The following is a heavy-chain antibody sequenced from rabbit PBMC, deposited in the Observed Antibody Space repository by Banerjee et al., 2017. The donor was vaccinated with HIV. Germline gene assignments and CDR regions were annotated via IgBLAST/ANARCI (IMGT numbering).Heavy chain of an antibody. CDR3: ARYISGSGYYGL. V-gene: IGHV1S45*01. J-gene: IGHJ3*01. CDR2: IDTSNGNT. D-gene: IGHD1-1*01. CDR1: GFSFSSSYW. Sequence: QEQLVESGGGLVKPEGSLTLTCKAPGFSFSSSYWIFWVRQAPGKGLEWIACIDTSNGNTCYASWAKGRFTISKTSSTTVTLQMTSLTDADTATYFCARYISGSGYYGLWGQGTLVTVS.